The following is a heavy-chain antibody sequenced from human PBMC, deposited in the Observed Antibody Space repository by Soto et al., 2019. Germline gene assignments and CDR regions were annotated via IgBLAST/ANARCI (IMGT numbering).Heavy chain of an antibody. CDR2: IYPGDSNT. D-gene: IGHD2-2*02. V-gene: IGHV5-51*01. J-gene: IGHJ4*02. CDR3: ARQGFCSSTSCYTVDY. Sequence: GESLKISCKGSGYSFTNYWIGWVRQMPGKGLEWMGIIYPGDSNTRYSPSFQGQVTISADKSISTAYLQWSSLKASDTAMYYCARQGFCSSTSCYTVDYWGQGTRVTVSS. CDR1: GYSFTNYW.